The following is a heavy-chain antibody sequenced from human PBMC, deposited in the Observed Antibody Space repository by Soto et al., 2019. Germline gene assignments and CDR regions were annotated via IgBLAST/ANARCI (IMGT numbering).Heavy chain of an antibody. V-gene: IGHV3-30*18. J-gene: IGHJ4*02. CDR3: AKVFERTTLDY. Sequence: GGSLRLSCAASGFTFSSYGMHWVRQAPGKGLEWVAVISYDGSNKYYADSVKGRFTISRDNSKNTLYLQMNSLRAEDTAVYYCAKVFERTTLDYWGQGTLVTVSS. CDR1: GFTFSSYG. CDR2: ISYDGSNK. D-gene: IGHD4-17*01.